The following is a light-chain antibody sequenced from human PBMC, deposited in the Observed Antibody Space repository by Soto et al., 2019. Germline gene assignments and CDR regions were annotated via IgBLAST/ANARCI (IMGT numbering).Light chain of an antibody. Sequence: EIVLTQSPGTLSLSPGERATLSCRASHRVSNSLVAWYQQKPGQAPRPLISAASSRATGIPDRFSGSGSGTYFTLTISSLEPENFAVYYCQTYGDSLFTFGPGTKVETK. J-gene: IGKJ3*01. V-gene: IGKV3-20*01. CDR1: HRVSNSL. CDR2: AAS. CDR3: QTYGDSLFT.